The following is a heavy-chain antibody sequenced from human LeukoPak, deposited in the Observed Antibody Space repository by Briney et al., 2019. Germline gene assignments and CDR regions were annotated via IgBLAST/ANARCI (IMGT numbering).Heavy chain of an antibody. CDR2: IYHNGST. D-gene: IGHD4-17*01. CDR3: ARATYGDYWFDP. J-gene: IGHJ5*02. Sequence: SETLSLTCTVSGYSISSDYYWGWVRQPPGKGLEWIGSIYHNGSTYYNPSLKSRVTISVDTSKNQFSLKLSSVTAADTAVYYCARATYGDYWFDPWGQGTLVTVSS. V-gene: IGHV4-38-2*02. CDR1: GYSISSDYY.